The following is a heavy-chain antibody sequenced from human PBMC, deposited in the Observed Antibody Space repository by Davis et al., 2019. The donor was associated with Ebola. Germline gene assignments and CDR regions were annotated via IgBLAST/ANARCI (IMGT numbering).Heavy chain of an antibody. CDR3: ARWGQTYYYDSSGYYASWYFDL. CDR1: GGSISSYY. Sequence: MPSETLSLTCTVSGGSISSYYWSWIRQPPGKGLEWIGYIYYSGSTNYNPSLKSRVTISVDTSTNQFSLKLSSVTAADTAVYYCARWGQTYYYDSSGYYASWYFDLWGRGTLITVSS. J-gene: IGHJ2*01. CDR2: IYYSGST. D-gene: IGHD3-22*01. V-gene: IGHV4-59*08.